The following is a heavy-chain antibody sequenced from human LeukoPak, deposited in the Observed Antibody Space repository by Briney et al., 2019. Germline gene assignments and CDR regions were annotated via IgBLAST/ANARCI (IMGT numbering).Heavy chain of an antibody. CDR1: GFTVTSNY. J-gene: IGHJ4*02. V-gene: IGHV3-66*02. CDR2: IYSGGVT. CDR3: AREFSGSDGFFDC. D-gene: IGHD6-19*01. Sequence: PGGSLRLSCAASGFTVTSNYMSWVRQAPAKGLEWVSVIYSGGVTYYADSVKGRFTISRDNRKNTLFLQMNSLRAEDTAVYYCAREFSGSDGFFDCWGQGTLVTVSS.